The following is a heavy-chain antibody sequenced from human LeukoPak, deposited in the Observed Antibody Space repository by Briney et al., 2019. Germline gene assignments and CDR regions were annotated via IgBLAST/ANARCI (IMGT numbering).Heavy chain of an antibody. CDR3: ARAPDIVVVPAASDY. CDR2: ISAYNGNT. V-gene: IGHV1-18*01. J-gene: IGHJ4*02. D-gene: IGHD2-2*01. CDR1: GYTFTSHG. Sequence: ASVKASCKASGYTFTSHGISWVRQAPGQGLEWMGWISAYNGNTNYAQKLQGRVTMTTDTSTSTAYMELRSLRSDDTAVYYCARAPDIVVVPAASDYWGQGTLVTVSS.